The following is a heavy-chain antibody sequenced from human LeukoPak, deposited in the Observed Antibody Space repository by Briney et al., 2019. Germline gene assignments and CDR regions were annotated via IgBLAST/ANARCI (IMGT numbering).Heavy chain of an antibody. CDR2: TYYTGSA. J-gene: IGHJ4*02. Sequence: SETLSLTCTVSGGSISSYYWSWIRQPPGKGLEWIGHTYYTGSADYNPSLKSRVTISADTSKNQFSLKLTSVTAADTALYYCARLEYSGTYTIDYWGQGTLVTVSS. CDR3: ARLEYSGTYTIDY. V-gene: IGHV4-59*08. D-gene: IGHD1-26*01. CDR1: GGSISSYY.